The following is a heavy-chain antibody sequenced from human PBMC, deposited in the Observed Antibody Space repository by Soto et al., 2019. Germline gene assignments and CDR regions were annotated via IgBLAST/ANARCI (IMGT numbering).Heavy chain of an antibody. CDR3: ARVAYGSGSYYNYYYYMDV. V-gene: IGHV1-18*01. CDR2: INPYIGNT. J-gene: IGHJ6*03. Sequence: GVSVEACCKAPGDRFASGASSWVRQATGQGLEWMAWINPYIGNTGDAQKLQGRVTMTTDTSTSTAYMELRSLRPDDTAVYYCARVAYGSGSYYNYYYYMDVWGTGTTVTVS. CDR1: GDRFASGA. D-gene: IGHD3-10*01.